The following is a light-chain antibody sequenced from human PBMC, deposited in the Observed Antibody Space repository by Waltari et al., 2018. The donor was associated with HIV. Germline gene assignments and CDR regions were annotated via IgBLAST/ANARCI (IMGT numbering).Light chain of an antibody. CDR2: GAS. V-gene: IGKV3-20*01. CDR1: QSVDSSY. J-gene: IGKJ4*01. Sequence: IVLTQSPGTLSLSPVERATLSCRASQSVDSSYIAWYQQKPCQAPRLLIYGASSRATGIPDRFTGSGSGTDFTLSISRLDPEDFALYYCQQYNSSPFTFGGGTRVEIK. CDR3: QQYNSSPFT.